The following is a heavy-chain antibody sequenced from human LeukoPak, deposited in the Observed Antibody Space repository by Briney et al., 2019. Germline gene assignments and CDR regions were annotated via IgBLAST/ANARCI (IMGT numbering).Heavy chain of an antibody. D-gene: IGHD1-26*01. V-gene: IGHV1-18*01. CDR1: GYTFTSYG. J-gene: IGHJ3*02. Sequence: ASVMVSCKASGYTFTSYGISWVRQAPGQGLEWMGWISAYNGNTNYAQKLQGRVTMTTDTSTSTAYMELRSLRSDDTAVYYCASSRDRSYYRAFDIWGQGTMVTVSS. CDR3: ASSRDRSYYRAFDI. CDR2: ISAYNGNT.